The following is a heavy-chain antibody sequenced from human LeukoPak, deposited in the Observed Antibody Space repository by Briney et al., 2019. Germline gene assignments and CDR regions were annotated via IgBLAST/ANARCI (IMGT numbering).Heavy chain of an antibody. CDR3: ARDRGNDFLDY. CDR2: IWSDGSSE. CDR1: GVSLSSHG. J-gene: IGHJ4*02. V-gene: IGHV3-33*01. Sequence: PGGSLRLSCAVSGVSLSSHGIHWVRQAPGKGLEWVAFIWSDGSSEYYADSVKGRFTVSRDNSKNTVYLQINGLRVEDTAVYHCARDRGNDFLDYWGQGTLVTVSS. D-gene: IGHD1-1*01.